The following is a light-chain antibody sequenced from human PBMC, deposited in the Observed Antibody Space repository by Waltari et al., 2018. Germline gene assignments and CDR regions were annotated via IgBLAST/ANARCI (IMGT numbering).Light chain of an antibody. CDR3: QQYDNLLPT. Sequence: DIQMTQSPSSLSASVGDRVTITCQASQDISNYLNWYQQKPGKAPKLLIYDASNLETGVPSRFSGSGSGTDFTFTISSLQPEDIATYYCQQYDNLLPTFGQGT. J-gene: IGKJ5*01. V-gene: IGKV1-33*01. CDR1: QDISNY. CDR2: DAS.